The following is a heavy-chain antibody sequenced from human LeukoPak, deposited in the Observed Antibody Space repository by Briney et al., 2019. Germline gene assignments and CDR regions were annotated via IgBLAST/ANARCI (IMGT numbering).Heavy chain of an antibody. V-gene: IGHV3-30*01. CDR1: GFTFSSYA. Sequence: GGSLRLSCAASGFTFSSYAMHWVRQAPGKGLEWVAVISYDGSNKYYADSVKGRFTISRDNSKNTLYLQMNSPRAEDTAVYYCARAVGYSSSWYSDFYFDYWGQGTLVTVSS. D-gene: IGHD6-13*01. CDR3: ARAVGYSSSWYSDFYFDY. J-gene: IGHJ4*02. CDR2: ISYDGSNK.